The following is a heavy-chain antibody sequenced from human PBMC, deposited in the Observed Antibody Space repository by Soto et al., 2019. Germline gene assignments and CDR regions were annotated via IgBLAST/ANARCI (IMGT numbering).Heavy chain of an antibody. D-gene: IGHD1-26*01. J-gene: IGHJ4*02. CDR3: ARGVGSSPPQY. CDR2: IYASGSL. CDR1: GGSFSVYY. Sequence: SXGTLSLTFTISGGSFSVYYWSWIRQSTGQGLEWIGYIYASGSLYYNPSLRSRVTISADTSKNQISLKLTSPTAADTAVFYCARGVGSSPPQYWGRGTLVTV. V-gene: IGHV4-59*01.